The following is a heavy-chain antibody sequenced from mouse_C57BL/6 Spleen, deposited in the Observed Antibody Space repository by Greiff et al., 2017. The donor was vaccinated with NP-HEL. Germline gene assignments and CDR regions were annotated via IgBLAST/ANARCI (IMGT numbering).Heavy chain of an antibody. Sequence: QVQLQQPGAELVMPGASVKLSCKASGYTFTSYWMHWVKQRPGQGLEWIGEIDPSDSYTNYNQKFKGKSTLTVDKSSSTAYMQLSSLTSEDSAVYYCAREGIPIQRAMDYWGQGTSVTVSS. V-gene: IGHV1-69*01. CDR1: GYTFTSYW. CDR3: AREGIPIQRAMDY. J-gene: IGHJ4*01. CDR2: IDPSDSYT.